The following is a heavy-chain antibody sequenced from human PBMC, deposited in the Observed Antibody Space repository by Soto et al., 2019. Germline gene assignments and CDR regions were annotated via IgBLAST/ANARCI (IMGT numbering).Heavy chain of an antibody. CDR2: MNPNSGNT. D-gene: IGHD4-17*01. CDR1: GYTFTSYD. CDR3: AVYGGNRYWYFDL. V-gene: IGHV1-8*01. J-gene: IGHJ2*01. Sequence: QVQLVQSGAEVKKPGASVKVSCKASGYTFTSYDINWVRQATGQGLEWMGWMNPNSGNTGYAEKSQGRVTRTRNSSISTAYMELSSLRSEDTAVYYCAVYGGNRYWYFDLWGRGTLVTVSS.